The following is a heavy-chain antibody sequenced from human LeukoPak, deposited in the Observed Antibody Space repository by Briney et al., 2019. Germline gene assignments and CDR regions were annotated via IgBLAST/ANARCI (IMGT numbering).Heavy chain of an antibody. D-gene: IGHD1-1*01. CDR1: DDSITMYY. Sequence: PSETLSLTCSVSDDSITMYYWTWIRQPPGKGLEWIGYVDHTGSTNFNPSLNGRVSISRDTTNNLFSLRLRSVTAADTAVYFCARGRVSSSTWYSTYYYSFYMDVWGKGTTVTVSS. V-gene: IGHV4-59*01. CDR3: ARGRVSSSTWYSTYYYSFYMDV. J-gene: IGHJ6*03. CDR2: VDHTGST.